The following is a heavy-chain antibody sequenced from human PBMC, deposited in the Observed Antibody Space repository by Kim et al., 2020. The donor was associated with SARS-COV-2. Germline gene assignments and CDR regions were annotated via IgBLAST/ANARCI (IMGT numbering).Heavy chain of an antibody. J-gene: IGHJ6*02. V-gene: IGHV4-31*03. D-gene: IGHD2-2*01. CDR3: ARGAHFIVVVPADSGSKPPRYYYYGMDV. CDR2: IYYSGST. Sequence: SETLSLTCTVSGGSISGGGYYWSWIRQHPGKGLEWIGYIYYSGSTYYNPSLKSRVTISVDTSKNQFSLKLSSVTVADTAVYYCARGAHFIVVVPADSGSKPPRYYYYGMDVWVQGTTVTVSS. CDR1: GGSISGGGYY.